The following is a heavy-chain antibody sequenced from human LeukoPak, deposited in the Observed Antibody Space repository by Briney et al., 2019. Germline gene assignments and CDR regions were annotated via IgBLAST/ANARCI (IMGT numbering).Heavy chain of an antibody. CDR2: IRSKAYGGTT. V-gene: IGHV3-49*04. Sequence: GGSLRLSCTASGFTFGDYAMSWVRQAPGKGLEWVGFIRSKAYGGTTEYAASVKGKFTISRDDSKSIAYLQMNSLKTEDTAVHYCTSDYDSSGYYADWGQGTLVTVSS. D-gene: IGHD3-22*01. J-gene: IGHJ4*02. CDR1: GFTFGDYA. CDR3: TSDYDSSGYYAD.